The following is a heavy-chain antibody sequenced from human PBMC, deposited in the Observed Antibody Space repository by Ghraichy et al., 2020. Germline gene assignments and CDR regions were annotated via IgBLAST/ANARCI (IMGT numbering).Heavy chain of an antibody. CDR3: ARDSRPYDSSGYKDY. Sequence: GGSLRLSCAASGFTFSSYAMHWVRQAPGKGLEWVAVISYDGSNKYYADSVKGRFTISRDNSKNTLYLQMNSLRAEDTAVYYCARDSRPYDSSGYKDYWGQGTLVTVSS. CDR1: GFTFSSYA. V-gene: IGHV3-30*04. J-gene: IGHJ4*02. CDR2: ISYDGSNK. D-gene: IGHD3-22*01.